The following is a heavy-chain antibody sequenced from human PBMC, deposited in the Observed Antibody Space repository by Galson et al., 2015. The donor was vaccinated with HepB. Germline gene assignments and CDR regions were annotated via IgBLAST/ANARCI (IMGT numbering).Heavy chain of an antibody. Sequence: TLSLTCTVSGGSISSGSYYWSWIRQPAGKGLEWIGRIYTSGSTNYNPSLKSRVTMSVDTSKNQFSLKLSSVTAADTAVYYCARERNDFWSGYFSAAQGPYYYYMDVWDKGTTVTVSS. CDR1: GGSISSGSYY. V-gene: IGHV4-61*02. CDR2: IYTSGST. CDR3: ARERNDFWSGYFSAAQGPYYYYMDV. D-gene: IGHD3-3*01. J-gene: IGHJ6*03.